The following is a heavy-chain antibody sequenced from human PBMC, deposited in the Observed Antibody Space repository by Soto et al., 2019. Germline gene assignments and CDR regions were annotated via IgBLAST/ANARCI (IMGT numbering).Heavy chain of an antibody. CDR1: GGTFSSYA. V-gene: IGHV1-69*06. CDR3: ARDWMEEAYIAAAGSWFDP. D-gene: IGHD6-13*01. Sequence: GASVKVSCKASGGTFSSYAISWVRQAPGQGLEWMGGIIPIFGTANYAQKFQGRVTITADKSTSTAYMELSSLRSEDTAVYYCARDWMEEAYIAAAGSWFDPWGQGTLVTVSS. J-gene: IGHJ5*02. CDR2: IIPIFGTA.